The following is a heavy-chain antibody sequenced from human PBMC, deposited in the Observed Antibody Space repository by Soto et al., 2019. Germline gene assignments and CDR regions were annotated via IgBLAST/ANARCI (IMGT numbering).Heavy chain of an antibody. D-gene: IGHD5-12*01. J-gene: IGHJ6*02. CDR1: GYTFTAYY. CDR3: ARQGSGSEYPQYFYYGMDV. CDR2: INPNSGVA. V-gene: IGHV1-2*02. Sequence: VELVQSGAEVEKPGAAVRISCKTSGYTFTAYYIHWVRQAPGQGLEWMGWINPNSGVANYAQKFQGRVTMPRDTSISTVYMELTKMRSEDTTIYYCARQGSGSEYPQYFYYGMDVWGQGTTAAASS.